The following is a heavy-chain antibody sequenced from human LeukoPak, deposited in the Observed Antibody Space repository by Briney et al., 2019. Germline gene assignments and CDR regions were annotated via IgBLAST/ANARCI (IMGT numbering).Heavy chain of an antibody. CDR1: GGSFSGYY. CDR3: ARGPPQYYDILTGYYPD. D-gene: IGHD3-9*01. V-gene: IGHV4-34*01. Sequence: SGTLSLTCAVYGGSFSGYYWSWIRQPPGKGLEWIGEINHSGSTNYNPSLKSRVTISVDTSKNQFSLKLSSVTAADTAVYYCARGPPQYYDILTGYYPDWGQGTLVTVSS. CDR2: INHSGST. J-gene: IGHJ4*02.